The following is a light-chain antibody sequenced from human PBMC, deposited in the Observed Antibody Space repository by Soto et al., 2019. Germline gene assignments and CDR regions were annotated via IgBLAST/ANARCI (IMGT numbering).Light chain of an antibody. CDR2: GAS. Sequence: EIVLTQSPGTLSLSPGERATLSCRASQSVSSSFLAWYQQKPGQAPRLLIYGASSGATGIPDRFSGSGSGTDFTLTISRLEPEDFAVYYCQQYDTSPWTFGQGTKVEIK. V-gene: IGKV3-20*01. CDR3: QQYDTSPWT. J-gene: IGKJ1*01. CDR1: QSVSSSF.